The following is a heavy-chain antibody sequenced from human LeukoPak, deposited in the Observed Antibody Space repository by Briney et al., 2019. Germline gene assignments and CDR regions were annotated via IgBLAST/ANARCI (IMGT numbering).Heavy chain of an antibody. CDR1: GGSISSGGYS. CDR2: IYHSGST. Sequence: SQTLSLTCAVSGGSISSGGYSWSWLRQPPGKGLEWIGYIYHSGSTYYNPSLKSRVTISVDRSKNQFSLKLSSVTAADTAVYYCARESENRGAFDIWGQGTMVTVSS. CDR3: ARESENRGAFDI. D-gene: IGHD2/OR15-2a*01. J-gene: IGHJ3*02. V-gene: IGHV4-30-2*01.